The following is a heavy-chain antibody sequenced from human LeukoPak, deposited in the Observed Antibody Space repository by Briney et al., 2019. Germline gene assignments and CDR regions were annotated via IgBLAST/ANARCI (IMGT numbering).Heavy chain of an antibody. CDR1: GFIFSTHG. V-gene: IGHV3-30*18. J-gene: IGHJ4*02. Sequence: GRSLRLSCAASGFIFSTHGMHWVRQAPGKGLEWVSLISYDGSTKYYADSVEGRFTISRDNSKSTLYLQLNSLRVEDTAVYYCAKDRRFYGAGTDYNLDYWGQGTLVTVSS. CDR3: AKDRRFYGAGTDYNLDY. CDR2: ISYDGSTK. D-gene: IGHD3-10*01.